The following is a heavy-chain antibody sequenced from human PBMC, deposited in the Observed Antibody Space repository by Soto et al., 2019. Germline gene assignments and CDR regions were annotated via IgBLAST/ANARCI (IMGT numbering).Heavy chain of an antibody. D-gene: IGHD4-17*01. CDR1: GFAFSIYA. V-gene: IGHV3-23*01. CDR2: ISGSGGST. CDR3: AKCDGDYRYYYYGMDV. Sequence: EVQLLESGGGLVQPGRSLRLSCAASGFAFSIYAMSWVRQAPGKGLEWVASISGSGGSTYSADSVKGRFTISRDNSKITLYLQMNSLRAEDTAVYYCAKCDGDYRYYYYGMDVWGQGTTVTVSS. J-gene: IGHJ6*02.